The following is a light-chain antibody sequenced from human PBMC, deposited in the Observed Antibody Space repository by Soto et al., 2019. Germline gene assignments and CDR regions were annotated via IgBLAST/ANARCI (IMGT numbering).Light chain of an antibody. CDR1: SSDVGSYNL. V-gene: IGLV2-23*01. CDR3: CSYAGSSTPYV. Sequence: HSVLTQPASVSGSPGQSITISCTGTSSDVGSYNLVSWYQQHPGKAPKLMIYEDNKRPSGVSNRFSGSKSGNTASLTISGLQAEDEADYFCCSYAGSSTPYVFGTGTKVTVL. CDR2: EDN. J-gene: IGLJ1*01.